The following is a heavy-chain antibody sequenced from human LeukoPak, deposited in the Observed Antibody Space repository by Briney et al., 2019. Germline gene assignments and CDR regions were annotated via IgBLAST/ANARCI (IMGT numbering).Heavy chain of an antibody. Sequence: PSQSLSLTCTVSGVAISSGDYYWSCIRQPPGKGLEWGGYIYYSGSTYYNPSLKSRVTISVDTSKNQFSLKLSSVTAADTAVYYCARDSAALAYWGQGTLVTVSS. J-gene: IGHJ4*02. D-gene: IGHD2-2*01. V-gene: IGHV4-30-4*08. CDR1: GVAISSGDYY. CDR3: ARDSAALAY. CDR2: IYYSGST.